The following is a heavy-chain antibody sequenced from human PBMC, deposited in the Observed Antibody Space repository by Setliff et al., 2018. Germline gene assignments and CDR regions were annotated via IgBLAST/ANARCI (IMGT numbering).Heavy chain of an antibody. CDR2: IQGTGNT. V-gene: IGHV4-61*10. CDR1: GGSFDSGTHY. CDR3: RYWSGYYNNDY. J-gene: IGHJ4*02. Sequence: PSETLSLTCTVTGGSFDSGTHYWSWIRQPAGKVPEWIGLIQGTGNTNYNPSLKSRLTISVDASTNQFSLKLYSVTAADTAVYYCRYWSGYYNNDYWGQGTLVTVSS. D-gene: IGHD3-3*01.